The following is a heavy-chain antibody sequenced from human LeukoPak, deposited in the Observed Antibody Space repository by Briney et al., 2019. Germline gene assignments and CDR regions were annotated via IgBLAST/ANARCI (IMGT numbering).Heavy chain of an antibody. V-gene: IGHV3-30-3*01. J-gene: IGHJ4*02. CDR3: ARDGDPGSFLYFDY. D-gene: IGHD1-26*01. CDR2: ISYDGSNK. CDR1: GFTFSSYA. Sequence: GGSLRLSCAASGFTFSSYAMHWVRQAPGKGLEWVAVISYDGSNKYYADSVKGRFTISRDNSKNTLYLQMNSLRAEDTAVYYCARDGDPGSFLYFDYWGQGTLVTVSS.